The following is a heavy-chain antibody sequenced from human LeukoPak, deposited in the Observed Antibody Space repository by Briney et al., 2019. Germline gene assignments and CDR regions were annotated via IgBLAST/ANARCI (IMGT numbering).Heavy chain of an antibody. CDR3: ARDGWLPPLSILHYYGMDV. CDR2: ISSSSSTI. J-gene: IGHJ6*02. D-gene: IGHD5-12*01. CDR1: GFTFSSYS. Sequence: GGSLRLSCAASGFTFSSYSMNWVRQAPVKGLEWVSYISSSSSTIYYADSVKGRFTISRDNAKNSLYLQMNSLRAEDTAVYYCARDGWLPPLSILHYYGMDVWGQGTTVTVSS. V-gene: IGHV3-48*01.